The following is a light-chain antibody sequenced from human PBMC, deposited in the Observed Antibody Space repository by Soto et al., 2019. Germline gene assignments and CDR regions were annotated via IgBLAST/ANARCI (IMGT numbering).Light chain of an antibody. CDR1: SGHSTYA. CDR3: QTWGTGIRV. V-gene: IGLV4-69*01. J-gene: IGLJ1*01. CDR2: LNSDGSL. Sequence: QPVLTQSPSASASLGASVKLTCTLSSGHSTYATAWHQQQPERGPRFLMKLNSDGSLSKGDGIPDRFSGSNSGAERYLTISSLQSEDEADYYCQTWGTGIRVFGTGTKLTVL.